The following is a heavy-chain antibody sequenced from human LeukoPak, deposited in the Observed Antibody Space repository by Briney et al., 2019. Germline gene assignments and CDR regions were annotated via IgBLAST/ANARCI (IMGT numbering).Heavy chain of an antibody. CDR1: GGSISSSSYY. D-gene: IGHD1-26*01. J-gene: IGHJ4*02. V-gene: IGHV4-39*07. Sequence: PSETLSLTCTVSGGSISSSSYYWGWIRQPPGKGLEWIGSIYYSGSTYYNPSLKSRVTISVDTSKNQFSLKLSSVTAADTAEYYCARFRGGVVGAPVFEYWGQGTLVTVSS. CDR3: ARFRGGVVGAPVFEY. CDR2: IYYSGST.